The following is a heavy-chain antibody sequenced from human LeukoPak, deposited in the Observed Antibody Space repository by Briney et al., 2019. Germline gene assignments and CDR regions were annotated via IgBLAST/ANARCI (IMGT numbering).Heavy chain of an antibody. D-gene: IGHD3-3*02. CDR3: ARERAISEYYFDY. CDR1: GGSFSGYY. Sequence: SETLSLTCAVYGGSFSGYYWSWIRQPPGKGLEWIGEINHSGSTNYNPSLKSRVTISVDTSKNQFSLKLSSVTAADTAVYYCARERAISEYYFDYWGQGTLVTVSS. V-gene: IGHV4-34*01. CDR2: INHSGST. J-gene: IGHJ4*02.